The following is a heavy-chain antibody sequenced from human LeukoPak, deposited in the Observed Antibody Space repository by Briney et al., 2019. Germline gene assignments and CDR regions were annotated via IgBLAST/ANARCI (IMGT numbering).Heavy chain of an antibody. CDR2: LHASGML. D-gene: IGHD2/OR15-2a*01. V-gene: IGHV4-31*01. CDR1: GASFNSNDQY. CDR3: SRELNSIKLRY. Sequence: PSETLSLTCTVSGASFNSNDQYWNSIRQSPGKGLEWIECLHASGMLYNNPSLDSLVTMSRDKSKTQFSLTVSSVTGADTVVYFGSRELNSIKLRYWGQEILVTVSS. J-gene: IGHJ4*02.